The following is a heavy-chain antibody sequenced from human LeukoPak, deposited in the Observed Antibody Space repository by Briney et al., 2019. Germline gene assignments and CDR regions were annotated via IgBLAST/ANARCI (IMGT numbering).Heavy chain of an antibody. Sequence: GGSLRLSCAASGFTFSDYYMSWIRQAPGKGLERVSYISSSGSTIYYADSVRGRFIISRDNAKNSLYLQMNSLRAEDTAVYYCARDVDGYSFDYWGQGTLVTVSS. CDR3: ARDVDGYSFDY. CDR2: ISSSGSTI. V-gene: IGHV3-11*01. J-gene: IGHJ4*02. D-gene: IGHD5-24*01. CDR1: GFTFSDYY.